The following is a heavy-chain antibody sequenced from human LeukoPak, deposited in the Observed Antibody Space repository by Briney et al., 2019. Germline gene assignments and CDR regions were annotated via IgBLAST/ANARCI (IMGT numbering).Heavy chain of an antibody. CDR1: GFTVSSNY. CDR3: ARGGGHAMSSPFDY. Sequence: PTGGSLRLSCAASGFTVSSNYMSWVRQAPGKGLEWVSVIYSGGSTYYADSVKGRFTISRDNSKNTLYLQMNSLRAEDTAVYYCARGGGHAMSSPFDYWGQGTLVTVSS. J-gene: IGHJ4*02. V-gene: IGHV3-53*01. D-gene: IGHD2-2*01. CDR2: IYSGGST.